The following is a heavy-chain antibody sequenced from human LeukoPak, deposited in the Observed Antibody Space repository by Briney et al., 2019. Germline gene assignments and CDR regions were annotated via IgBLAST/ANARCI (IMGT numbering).Heavy chain of an antibody. V-gene: IGHV3-7*01. CDR2: IKQDGSEK. Sequence: GGPLRLPCAPSGITFSSYMLPWSRRAPGRGLEWVANIKQDGSEKYYVDSVEGRFSISRDNAKNSLYLQMNSLRVEDTAVYYCAVLRGNNYWGQGTLVTVSS. CDR3: AVLRGNNY. D-gene: IGHD3-10*01. J-gene: IGHJ4*02. CDR1: GITFSSYM.